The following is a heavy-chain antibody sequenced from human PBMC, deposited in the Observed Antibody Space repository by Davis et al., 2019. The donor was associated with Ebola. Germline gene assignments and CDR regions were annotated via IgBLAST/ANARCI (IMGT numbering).Heavy chain of an antibody. CDR2: VILKSGAT. CDR1: GYTFTDYN. J-gene: IGHJ4*02. D-gene: IGHD4-11*01. V-gene: IGHV1-2*06. Sequence: ASVKVSCKASGYTFTDYNIHWMRQAPGQGLEWLGRVILKSGATNYAQKFQGRVTMTRDTSISTVYMELSSPRYDGTADYYCARGHNYAHEYWGQGTLVTVS. CDR3: ARGHNYAHEY.